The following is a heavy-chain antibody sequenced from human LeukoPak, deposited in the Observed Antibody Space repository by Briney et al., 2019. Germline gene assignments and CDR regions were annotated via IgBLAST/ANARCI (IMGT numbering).Heavy chain of an antibody. Sequence: PGGSLRLSCAASGFTFSDSYMTWVRQAPGKGVEWVAYISGSGHDINYSDSVKGRFTISRDNAKNSLYLQMNSLRAEDTAVYYCARELSYVGWFDPWGQGTLVTVSS. V-gene: IGHV3-11*04. CDR2: ISGSGHDI. J-gene: IGHJ5*02. CDR3: ARELSYVGWFDP. D-gene: IGHD1-26*01. CDR1: GFTFSDSY.